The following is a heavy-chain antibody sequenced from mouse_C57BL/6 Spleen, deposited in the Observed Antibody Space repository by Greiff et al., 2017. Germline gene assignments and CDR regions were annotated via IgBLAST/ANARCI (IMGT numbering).Heavy chain of an antibody. CDR2: INPNNGGT. J-gene: IGHJ3*01. CDR3: ARRETARPFAY. V-gene: IGHV1-26*01. D-gene: IGHD3-2*01. Sequence: EVQLQQSGPELVKPGASVKISCKASGYTFTDYYMNWVKQSHGKSLEWIGDINPNNGGTSYNQKFKGKATLTVDKSSSTAYMELRSLTSEDSAVYYCARRETARPFAYWGKGTLVTVSA. CDR1: GYTFTDYY.